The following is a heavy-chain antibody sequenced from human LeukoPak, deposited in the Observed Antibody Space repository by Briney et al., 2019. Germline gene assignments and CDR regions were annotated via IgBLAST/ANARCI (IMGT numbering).Heavy chain of an antibody. J-gene: IGHJ4*02. D-gene: IGHD2-2*01. CDR2: ISYDGSNK. V-gene: IGHV3-30*04. CDR3: ARWGIVVVPAAILGFDY. CDR1: GFTFSSYA. Sequence: GGSLRLSCAASGFTFSSYAMHWVRQAPGKGLEWVAVISYDGSNKYYADSVKGRFTISRDNSKNTLYLQMNSLRAEDTAEYYCARWGIVVVPAAILGFDYWGQGTLVTVSS.